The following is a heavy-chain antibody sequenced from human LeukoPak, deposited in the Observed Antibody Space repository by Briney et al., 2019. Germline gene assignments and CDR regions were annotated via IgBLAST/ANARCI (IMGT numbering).Heavy chain of an antibody. J-gene: IGHJ3*02. D-gene: IGHD1-14*01. CDR3: ARSALGINAFDT. CDR1: GGSISSGDFY. V-gene: IGHV4-30-4*01. Sequence: SETLSLTCTVSGGSISSGDFYWSWIRPPPGKGLEWIGYIYYSGSTYYNPSLKSRVTISVDTSKNQFSLKLSSVTAADTAVYYCARSALGINAFDTWGQGTMVTVSS. CDR2: IYYSGST.